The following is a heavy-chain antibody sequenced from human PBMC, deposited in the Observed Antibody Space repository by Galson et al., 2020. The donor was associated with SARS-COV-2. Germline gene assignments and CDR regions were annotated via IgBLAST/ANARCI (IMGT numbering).Heavy chain of an antibody. CDR2: ISTSSSYT. J-gene: IGHJ6*01. Sequence: NSGGSLRLSCAASGFPFSTYSMTWVRLAPGKGLEWVSSISTSSSYTYYVDSVKGRFSISRDNPRNSLYLQMNSLRAEDTAVYYCARDEGILGYKYGRLCYGLDGCGQGPTVTDSS. CDR3: ARDEGILGYKYGRLCYGLDG. CDR1: GFPFSTYS. D-gene: IGHD5-18*01. V-gene: IGHV3-21*01.